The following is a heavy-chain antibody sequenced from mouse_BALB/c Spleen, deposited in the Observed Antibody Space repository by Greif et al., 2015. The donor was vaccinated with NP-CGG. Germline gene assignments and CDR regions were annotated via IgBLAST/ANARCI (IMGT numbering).Heavy chain of an antibody. Sequence: QVQLQQSGPELVKPGASVKISCKASGYAFSSSWMNWVKQRPGQGLEWIGRIYPGDGDTNYNGKFKGKATLTADKSSSTAYMQLSSLTSVDSAVYFCARGNYAYDGDWYFDVWGAGTTVTVSS. V-gene: IGHV1-82*01. CDR2: IYPGDGDT. D-gene: IGHD2-2*01. CDR3: ARGNYAYDGDWYFDV. J-gene: IGHJ1*01. CDR1: GYAFSSSW.